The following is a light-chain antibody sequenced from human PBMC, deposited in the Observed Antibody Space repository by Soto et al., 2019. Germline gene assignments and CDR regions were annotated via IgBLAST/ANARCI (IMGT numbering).Light chain of an antibody. Sequence: AIQMTQSPSSLSASLGDRVTITCRASQGIGNDLGWYQQKPGNAPRLLIYAASTLQSGVPSRFRGSGSGTDFTLTISSLRPEDSATYYCLQDYNFPWTFGQGTKVEIK. J-gene: IGKJ1*01. CDR2: AAS. CDR3: LQDYNFPWT. V-gene: IGKV1-6*01. CDR1: QGIGND.